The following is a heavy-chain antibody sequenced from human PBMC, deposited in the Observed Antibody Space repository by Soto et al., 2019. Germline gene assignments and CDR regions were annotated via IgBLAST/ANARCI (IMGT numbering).Heavy chain of an antibody. CDR2: ISGSGGST. V-gene: IGHV3-23*01. D-gene: IGHD5-18*01. CDR3: VFFLAEEGIRDTVPV. Sequence: KGMEWVSAISGSGGSTYYADSVKGRFTISRDNSKNTLYLQMNSLRAEDTAVYYCVFFLAEEGIRDTVPVW. J-gene: IGHJ3*01.